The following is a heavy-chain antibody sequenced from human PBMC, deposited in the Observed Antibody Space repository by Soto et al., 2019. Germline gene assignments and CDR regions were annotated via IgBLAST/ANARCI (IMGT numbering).Heavy chain of an antibody. Sequence: GESLKISCKGSGYTFTTNWIAWVRQMPGKGLERMGIIYPSDSDTRYSPSFQGQVTISADKSINTAYLQWSSLKASDTAMYYCARGSGYHNYWGQGTLVTVSS. CDR1: GYTFTTNW. J-gene: IGHJ4*02. V-gene: IGHV5-51*01. CDR2: IYPSDSDT. CDR3: ARGSGYHNY. D-gene: IGHD5-12*01.